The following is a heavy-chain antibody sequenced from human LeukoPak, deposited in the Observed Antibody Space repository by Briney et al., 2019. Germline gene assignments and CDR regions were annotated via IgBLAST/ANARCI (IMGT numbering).Heavy chain of an antibody. V-gene: IGHV3-23*01. Sequence: GGSFRLSCAASGFTFGSYGMSWVRQAPGKGLEWVSFITPNADRTSYADSVEGRFTISRDNPRNTLYMQMNRLRDEDTALYYCAIMHGYYDGSGYWVQWGQGTLVTVSS. J-gene: IGHJ1*01. CDR1: GFTFGSYG. D-gene: IGHD3-22*01. CDR3: AIMHGYYDGSGYWVQ. CDR2: ITPNADRT.